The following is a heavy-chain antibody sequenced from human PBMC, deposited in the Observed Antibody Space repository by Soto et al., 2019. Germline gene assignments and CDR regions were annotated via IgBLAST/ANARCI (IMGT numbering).Heavy chain of an antibody. Sequence: SVKVSCKASGGTFSSYTISWVRQAPGQGLEWMGRIIPILGIANYAQKFQGRVTITADKSTSTAYMELSSLRSEDTAVYYCARSDIAARHYYYYMDVWGKGTTVTVSS. CDR1: GGTFSSYT. CDR2: IIPILGIA. CDR3: ARSDIAARHYYYYMDV. V-gene: IGHV1-69*02. D-gene: IGHD6-6*01. J-gene: IGHJ6*03.